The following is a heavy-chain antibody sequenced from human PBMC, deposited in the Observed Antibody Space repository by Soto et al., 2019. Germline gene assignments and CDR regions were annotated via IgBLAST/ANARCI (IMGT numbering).Heavy chain of an antibody. CDR1: GFAFRTYG. Sequence: GGSLRLSCAATGFAFRTYGMHWVRRAPGKGLEWVSSITSSSSYIYYADSVKGRFTISRDNAKNSLYLQMNSLRAEDTAVYYCARRYCSGGSCHEIDYWGQGTLVTVSS. CDR3: ARRYCSGGSCHEIDY. V-gene: IGHV3-21*01. J-gene: IGHJ4*02. CDR2: ITSSSSYI. D-gene: IGHD2-15*01.